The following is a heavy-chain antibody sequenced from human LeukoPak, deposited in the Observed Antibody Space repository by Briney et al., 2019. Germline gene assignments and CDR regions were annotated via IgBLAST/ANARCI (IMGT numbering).Heavy chain of an antibody. D-gene: IGHD3-22*01. CDR2: IRSKAYGGTT. V-gene: IGHV3-49*04. CDR1: GFTFGDYA. J-gene: IGHJ4*02. CDR3: NYYYDSSGYSPWSYYFDY. Sequence: GGSLRLSCTASGFTFGDYAMSWVRQAPGKGLEGVGFIRSKAYGGTTEYAASVKGRFTISRDDSKSIAYLQMNSLKTEDTAVYYCNYYYDSSGYSPWSYYFDYWGQGTLVTVSS.